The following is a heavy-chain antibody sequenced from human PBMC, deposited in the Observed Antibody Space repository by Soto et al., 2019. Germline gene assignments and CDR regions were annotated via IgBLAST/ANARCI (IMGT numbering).Heavy chain of an antibody. CDR3: ARHVLGRIAARPLRGNWFDP. J-gene: IGHJ5*02. CDR2: IYYSGST. CDR1: GGSISSSSYY. V-gene: IGHV4-39*01. D-gene: IGHD6-6*01. Sequence: PSETLSLTCTVSGGSISSSSYYWGWIRQPPGKGLEWIGSIYYSGSTYYNPSLKSRVTISVDTSKNQFSLKLSSVTAADTAVYYCARHVLGRIAARPLRGNWFDPWGQGTLVTVSS.